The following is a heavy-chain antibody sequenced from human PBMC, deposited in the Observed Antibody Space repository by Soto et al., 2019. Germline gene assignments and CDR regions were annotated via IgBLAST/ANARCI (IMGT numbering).Heavy chain of an antibody. J-gene: IGHJ4*02. CDR1: GNTFTNYY. CDR2: INPSGGHT. CDR3: ARGGHVVVVTAAFDY. D-gene: IGHD2-21*02. Sequence: QVQLMQSGAEVKKPGASVKVSCKASGNTFTNYYIHWVRQAPGQGLEWMGTINPSGGHTTYAQKSLXSXAVXRDTSTSPLYMELTSLRSEDTAVYYCARGGHVVVVTAAFDYWGQGTLVTVSS. V-gene: IGHV1-46*01.